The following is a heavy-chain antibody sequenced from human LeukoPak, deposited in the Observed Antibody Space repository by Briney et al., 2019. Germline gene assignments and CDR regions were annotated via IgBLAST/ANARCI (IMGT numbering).Heavy chain of an antibody. D-gene: IGHD3-22*01. J-gene: IGHJ3*02. CDR1: GFTFSSYA. Sequence: PGGSLRLSCAASGFTFSSYATTWVRQAPGKGLEWVSAISGCGGSTYYADSVKGRFSISRDNSKNTLFLQMNSLRAEDTAVYYCAKGLSYYYDTSGYPYDAFDIWGQGTMVTVSS. V-gene: IGHV3-23*01. CDR3: AKGLSYYYDTSGYPYDAFDI. CDR2: ISGCGGST.